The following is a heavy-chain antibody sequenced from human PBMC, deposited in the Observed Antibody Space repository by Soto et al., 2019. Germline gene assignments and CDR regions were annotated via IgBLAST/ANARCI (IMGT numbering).Heavy chain of an antibody. J-gene: IGHJ4*02. CDR1: GYTFSSYA. CDR3: AIPRDSSYALDY. Sequence: PGGSLKISFAACGYTFSSYAMGWVRQAPGKGLEWVSAISGSGGSTYYADSVKGRFTISRDNSKNTLYLQMNSLRAEDTAVYYCAIPRDSSYALDYWGQGTLVTVSS. CDR2: ISGSGGST. D-gene: IGHD6-6*01. V-gene: IGHV3-23*01.